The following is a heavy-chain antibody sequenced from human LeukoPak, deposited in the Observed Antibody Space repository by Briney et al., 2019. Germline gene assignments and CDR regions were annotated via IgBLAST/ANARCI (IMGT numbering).Heavy chain of an antibody. CDR1: GASISSYH. Sequence: SETLSLTCTVSGASISSYHWSWIRQPPGKGLEWIGYMYTSGSTKYNSSLNSRVTISVDTSKNQFSLKLNSVTAADTAVYYCARPRGYSSWFDPWGQGTLVTVSS. V-gene: IGHV4-4*09. J-gene: IGHJ5*02. CDR2: MYTSGST. D-gene: IGHD4-11*01. CDR3: ARPRGYSSWFDP.